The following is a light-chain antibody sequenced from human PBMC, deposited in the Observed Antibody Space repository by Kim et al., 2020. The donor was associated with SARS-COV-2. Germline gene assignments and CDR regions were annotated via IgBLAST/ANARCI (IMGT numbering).Light chain of an antibody. V-gene: IGLV3-25*03. CDR3: QSADSSDTFWV. J-gene: IGLJ3*02. CDR1: ALPKQY. Sequence: PGQTARITCSGDALPKQYVYWFQQKPGQAPVVVIYEDTERPSGIPERFSGSTSGTTVSLTISGVQAEDEADYYCQSADSSDTFWVFGGGTQLTVL. CDR2: EDT.